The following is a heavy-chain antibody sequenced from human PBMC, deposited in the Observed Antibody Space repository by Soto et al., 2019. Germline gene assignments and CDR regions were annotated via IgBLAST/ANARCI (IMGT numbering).Heavy chain of an antibody. V-gene: IGHV3-30*03. CDR1: GFAFSSYG. Sequence: GGSLRLSGAASGFAFSSYGIHWVRQAPGXGLXVVXXIXXXXXNXXXADPVKGRFTISRDNSKNTLYPQINILRAEHTAVYYCTSSGPNRFCWGQGARVTVSS. D-gene: IGHD1-26*01. CDR2: IXXXXXNX. J-gene: IGHJ4*02. CDR3: TSSGPNRFC.